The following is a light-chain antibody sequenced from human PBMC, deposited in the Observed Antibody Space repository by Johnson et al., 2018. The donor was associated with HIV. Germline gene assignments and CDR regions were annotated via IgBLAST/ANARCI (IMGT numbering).Light chain of an antibody. J-gene: IGLJ1*01. CDR2: DNN. CDR3: GTWDSSLSAFYV. V-gene: IGLV1-51*01. Sequence: QSVLTQPPSVSAAPGQKVTISCSGTSSNIGNHYVSWYQLLPGTAPKLLIYDNNQRPSGIPDRFSVSKSGTSATLGITGLQTGDEADYYCGTWDSSLSAFYVFGTGTKGTVL. CDR1: SSNIGNHY.